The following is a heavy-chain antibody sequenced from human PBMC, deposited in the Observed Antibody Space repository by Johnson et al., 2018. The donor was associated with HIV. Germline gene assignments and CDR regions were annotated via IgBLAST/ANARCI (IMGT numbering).Heavy chain of an antibody. D-gene: IGHD6-19*01. Sequence: VQLVESGVGLIQPGGSLRLSCAASGFTVSSNYMSWVRQAPGKGLEWVSVIYSGGSTYYADSVKGRFTISRDNSKNTLYLQMNSLRAEDTALYYCARDLRNSGWSNGFDVWGQGTMVTVSS. CDR3: ARDLRNSGWSNGFDV. J-gene: IGHJ3*01. CDR1: GFTVSSNY. V-gene: IGHV3-53*01. CDR2: IYSGGST.